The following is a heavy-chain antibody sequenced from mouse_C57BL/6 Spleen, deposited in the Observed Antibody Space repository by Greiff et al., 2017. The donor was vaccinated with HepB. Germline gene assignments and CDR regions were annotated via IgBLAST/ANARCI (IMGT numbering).Heavy chain of an antibody. J-gene: IGHJ2*01. CDR1: GYSITSDY. CDR2: ISYNGNT. CDR3: SRSHYYGTSHACGY. Sequence: EVKLVESGPGLAKPSQTLSLTCSVTGYSITSDYWNWIRKFPGNKLEYMGYISYNGNTYYNPSPKSRISITRDTSKNQYYLQLNSVTTEDTATYYCSRSHYYGTSHACGYWGQGTTVTVSS. V-gene: IGHV3-8*01. D-gene: IGHD1-1*01.